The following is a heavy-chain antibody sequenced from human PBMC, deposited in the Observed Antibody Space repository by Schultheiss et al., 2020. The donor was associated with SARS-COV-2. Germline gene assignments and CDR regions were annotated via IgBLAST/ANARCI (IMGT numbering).Heavy chain of an antibody. Sequence: GGSLRLSCAASGFTFSDYYMSWIRQAPGKGLEWVSYISSSGGSTYYADSVKGRFTISRDNSKNTLYLQMNSLRAEDTAVYYCAKAGGGSRSYWGQGTLVTVSS. J-gene: IGHJ4*02. CDR3: AKAGGGSRSY. CDR2: ISSSGGST. CDR1: GFTFSDYY. D-gene: IGHD2-2*01. V-gene: IGHV3-11*01.